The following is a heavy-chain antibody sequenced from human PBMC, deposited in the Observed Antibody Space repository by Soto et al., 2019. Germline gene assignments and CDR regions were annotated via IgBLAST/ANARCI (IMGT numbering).Heavy chain of an antibody. V-gene: IGHV3-64*01. CDR2: ISTNGGST. D-gene: IGHD1-26*01. CDR3: AREGGSYSFDY. Sequence: EVQLVESGGGLVQPGGSLRLSCAASGFTFSRYAMHWVRQAPGKELEYVSTISTNGGSTNNANSVKGRFTISRDNSKNTLYLQMGSLRAEDMAVYYCAREGGSYSFDYWGQGTLVTVSS. CDR1: GFTFSRYA. J-gene: IGHJ4*02.